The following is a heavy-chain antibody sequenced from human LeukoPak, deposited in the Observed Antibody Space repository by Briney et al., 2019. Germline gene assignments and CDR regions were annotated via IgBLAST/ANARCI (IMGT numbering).Heavy chain of an antibody. CDR2: IYYSGST. D-gene: IGHD2/OR15-2a*01. V-gene: IGHV4-39*01. J-gene: IGHJ4*02. CDR1: GGSISSSSYY. CDR3: ARLTHSTFDY. Sequence: PSETLSLTCTVSGGSISSSSYYWGWIRQPPGKGLERIGSIYYSGSTYYNPSLKSRVTISVDTSKNQFSLKLSSVTAADTAVYYCARLTHSTFDYWGQGTLVTVSS.